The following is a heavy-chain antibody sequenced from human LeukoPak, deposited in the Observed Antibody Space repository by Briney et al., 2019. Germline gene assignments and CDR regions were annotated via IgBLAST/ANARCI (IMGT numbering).Heavy chain of an antibody. CDR2: IIPILGIA. D-gene: IGHD2-8*01. V-gene: IGHV1-69*04. CDR3: ARDPDCTNGVCSGRFDP. J-gene: IGHJ5*02. CDR1: GGTFSSYT. Sequence: SVKVSCKASGGTFSSYTISWVRQAPGQGLDWMGRIIPILGIANYAQKFQGRVTITADKSTSTAYMELSSLRSEDTAVYYCARDPDCTNGVCSGRFDPWGQGTLATVSS.